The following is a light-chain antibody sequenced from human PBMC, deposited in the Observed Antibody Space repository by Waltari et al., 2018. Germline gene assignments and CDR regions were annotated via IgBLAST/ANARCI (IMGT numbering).Light chain of an antibody. J-gene: IGLJ2*01. V-gene: IGLV3-25*03. CDR3: QSADSSGTYVV. CDR1: ILRTYY. CDR2: KDS. Sequence: SSDLTQDPAVSVALGQTVRITCQGDILRTYYGNWCRQKPGQAPVLVIYKDSERPSGIPVRFAGSSSGTTVTLTISGVQAEDEADYYCQSADSSGTYVVFGGGTKLTVL.